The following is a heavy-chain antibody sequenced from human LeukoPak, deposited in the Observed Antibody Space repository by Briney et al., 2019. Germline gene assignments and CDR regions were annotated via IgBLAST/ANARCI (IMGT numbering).Heavy chain of an antibody. Sequence: ASVKISCKASGYAFTSYSISCVRQAPGQGVEWMGWISAYNGKTNYAQKLQGRVTMATDTSTSIAYMELRSLRSDDSAVYYCARVTGESGGPKGDWGQGTLVTVSS. D-gene: IGHD2-15*01. CDR1: GYAFTSYS. V-gene: IGHV1-18*01. CDR2: ISAYNGKT. J-gene: IGHJ4*02. CDR3: ARVTGESGGPKGD.